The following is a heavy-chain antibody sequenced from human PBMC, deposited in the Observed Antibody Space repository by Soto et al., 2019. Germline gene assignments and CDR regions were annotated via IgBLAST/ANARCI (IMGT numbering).Heavy chain of an antibody. J-gene: IGHJ5*02. CDR1: GYTFTSYG. CDR3: AGDPDSHYNDSHASSYP. V-gene: IGHV1-69*04. Sequence: SVKVSCKASGYTFTSYGIAWLRQAPGPGLEWMGRIIPIIGIINYAQKFQGRVTITADKFTGTAYMELTRLRSDDTAVYYCAGDPDSHYNDSHASSYPRGQGTLVTVSS. D-gene: IGHD3-22*01. CDR2: IIPIIGII.